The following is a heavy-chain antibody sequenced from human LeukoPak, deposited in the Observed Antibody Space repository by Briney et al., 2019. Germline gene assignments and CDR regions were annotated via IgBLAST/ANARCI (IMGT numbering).Heavy chain of an antibody. CDR1: GLSFSSNG. CDR2: ISYDGIDK. Sequence: GGSLRLSCAASGLSFSSNGMHWVRQAPGKGLEWVAVISYDGIDKYYGDSVKGRFTISRDNSKNTLYLQMNSLRAEDTAVYYCARDFYGSGSHRYFDLWGRGTLVTVSS. CDR3: ARDFYGSGSHRYFDL. J-gene: IGHJ2*01. V-gene: IGHV3-30*03. D-gene: IGHD3-10*01.